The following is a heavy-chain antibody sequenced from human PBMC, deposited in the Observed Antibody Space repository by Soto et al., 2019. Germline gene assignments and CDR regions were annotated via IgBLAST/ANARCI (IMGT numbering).Heavy chain of an antibody. CDR1: GASMSDYY. D-gene: IGHD3-16*01. CDR3: VGSGHTFGGVI. J-gene: IGHJ4*02. Sequence: SSETLSLTCTVSGASMSDYYGTWIRQPPGRGLEWIGFMHSSGNANYSSSLKGRATISVDTYNNQFSLILTSVTAADTAVYYCVGSGHTFGGVIWGQGTLVTVSS. CDR2: MHSSGNA. V-gene: IGHV4-59*01.